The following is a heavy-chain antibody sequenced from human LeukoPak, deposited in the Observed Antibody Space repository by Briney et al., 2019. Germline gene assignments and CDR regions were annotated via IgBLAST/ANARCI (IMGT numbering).Heavy chain of an antibody. V-gene: IGHV3-33*03. CDR2: VYHDGSNT. Sequence: GGSLRLSCATSGFTFSDYAMHWVRQAPGKGPEWLAVVYHDGSNTYYADSVKGRFTIYREMSNNTLYLQMNSLRAEDTALYFCTKDRDVRPYSSGYGIYDSWDQGTLVTVSS. D-gene: IGHD5-18*01. CDR1: GFTFSDYA. J-gene: IGHJ4*02. CDR3: TKDRDVRPYSSGYGIYDS.